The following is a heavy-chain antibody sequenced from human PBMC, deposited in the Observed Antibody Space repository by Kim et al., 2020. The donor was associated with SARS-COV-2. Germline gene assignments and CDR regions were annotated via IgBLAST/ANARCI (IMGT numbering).Heavy chain of an antibody. CDR1: GGSISSSSYY. J-gene: IGHJ4*02. V-gene: IGHV4-39*01. D-gene: IGHD6-13*01. CDR2: IYYSGST. CDR3: ARSYSSSPSRLDY. Sequence: SETLSLTCTVSGGSISSSSYYWGWIRQPPGKGLEWIGSIYYSGSTYYNPSLKSRVTISVDTSKNQFSLKLSSVTAADTAVYYCARSYSSSPSRLDYWGQGTLVTVSS.